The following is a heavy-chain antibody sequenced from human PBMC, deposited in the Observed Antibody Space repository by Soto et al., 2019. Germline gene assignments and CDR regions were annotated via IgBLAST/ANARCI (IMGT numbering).Heavy chain of an antibody. CDR2: ISGSGGST. CDR1: GFTFSSYA. J-gene: IGHJ4*02. CDR3: AKGPTYYDFWSGSFDY. V-gene: IGHV3-23*01. Sequence: GGSLRLSCAASGFTFSSYAMSWVRQAPGKGLEWVSAISGSGGSTYYADSVKGRFTISRENSKNTLYLQMNSLRAEDTAVYYCAKGPTYYDFWSGSFDYWGQGTLVTVSS. D-gene: IGHD3-3*01.